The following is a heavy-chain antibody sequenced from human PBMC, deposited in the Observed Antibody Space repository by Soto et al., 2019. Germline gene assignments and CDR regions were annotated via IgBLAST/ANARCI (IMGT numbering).Heavy chain of an antibody. CDR1: GFTFSSYS. J-gene: IGHJ6*03. D-gene: IGHD4-17*01. CDR2: ISSSSSTI. Sequence: GGSLRLSCAASGFTFSSYSMNWVRQAPGKGLEWVSYISSSSSTIYYADSVKGRFTISRDNAKNSLYLQMNSLRAEDTAVYYCATERGDYGDHYYYYYMDVWGKGTTVTVSS. CDR3: ATERGDYGDHYYYYYMDV. V-gene: IGHV3-48*01.